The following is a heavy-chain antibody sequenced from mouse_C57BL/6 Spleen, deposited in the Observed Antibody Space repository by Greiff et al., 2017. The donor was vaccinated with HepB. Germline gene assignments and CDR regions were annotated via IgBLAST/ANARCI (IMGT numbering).Heavy chain of an antibody. V-gene: IGHV1-82*01. CDR1: GYAFSSSW. J-gene: IGHJ1*03. CDR2: IYPGDGDT. Sequence: VKLMESGPELVKPGASVKISCKASGYAFSSSWMNWVKQRPGKGLEWIGRIYPGDGDTNYNGKFKGKATLTADKSSSTAYMQLSSLTSEDSAVYFCARRYYYGSSPYWYFDVWGTGTTVTVSS. D-gene: IGHD1-1*01. CDR3: ARRYYYGSSPYWYFDV.